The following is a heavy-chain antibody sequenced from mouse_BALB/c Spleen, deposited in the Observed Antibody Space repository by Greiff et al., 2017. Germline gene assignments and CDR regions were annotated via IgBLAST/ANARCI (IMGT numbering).Heavy chain of an antibody. CDR2: IWGDGST. Sequence: VQGVESGPGLVAPSQSLSITCTVSGFSLTGYGVNWVRQPPGKGLEWLGMIWGDGSTDYNSALKSRLSISKDNSKSQVFLKMNSLQTDDTARYYCARQFITTEGWYFDVWGAGTTVTVSS. D-gene: IGHD1-2*01. CDR3: ARQFITTEGWYFDV. CDR1: GFSLTGYG. V-gene: IGHV2-6-7*01. J-gene: IGHJ1*01.